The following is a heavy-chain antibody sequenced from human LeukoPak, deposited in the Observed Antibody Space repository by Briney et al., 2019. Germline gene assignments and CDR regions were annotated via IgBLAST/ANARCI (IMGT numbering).Heavy chain of an antibody. CDR1: GFSLSTGGMC. Sequence: SGPTLVNPTQTLTLTCTFSGFSLSTGGMCVSWIRQPPGKALEWLARIDWDDDKYYSTSLKTRLTISKDTSKNQVVLTMTNMDPVDTATYYCARYSPRASTYYFDYWGQGTLVTVSS. V-gene: IGHV2-70*11. J-gene: IGHJ4*02. D-gene: IGHD2-21*01. CDR3: ARYSPRASTYYFDY. CDR2: IDWDDDK.